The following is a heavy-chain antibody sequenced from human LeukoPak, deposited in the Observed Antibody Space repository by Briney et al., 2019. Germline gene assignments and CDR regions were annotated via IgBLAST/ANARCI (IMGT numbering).Heavy chain of an antibody. CDR3: ARGRDYFDN. V-gene: IGHV3-30-3*01. CDR1: GFTLRSYS. CDR2: ISYDGSNK. D-gene: IGHD5-24*01. J-gene: IGHJ4*02. Sequence: WGAPRLSLSAPGFTLRSYSMHWGRQGPGQGLEWVAVISYDGSNKYYADSVKGRFTISRDNSKNTLYLQMNSLRAEDTAVYYCARGRDYFDNWGQGTLVSVSS.